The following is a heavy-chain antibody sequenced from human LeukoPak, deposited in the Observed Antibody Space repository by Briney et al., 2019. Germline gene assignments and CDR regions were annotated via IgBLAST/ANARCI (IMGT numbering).Heavy chain of an antibody. Sequence: GGSLRLSCAASGFTFSSYGMHWVRQAPGKGLEWVAVIPNDRRNNYYGDSVKGRFTISRDNSKNTLYLQMNSLRAEDTAVYYCAKGGYSSGWRNYFDYWGQGTLVTVSS. CDR1: GFTFSSYG. J-gene: IGHJ4*02. V-gene: IGHV3-30*18. CDR3: AKGGYSSGWRNYFDY. CDR2: IPNDRRNN. D-gene: IGHD6-19*01.